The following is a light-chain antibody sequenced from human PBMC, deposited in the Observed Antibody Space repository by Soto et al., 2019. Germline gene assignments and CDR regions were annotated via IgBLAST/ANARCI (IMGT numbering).Light chain of an antibody. CDR3: QQYNNWAPL. Sequence: EIVMTQSPDTLSVSPGERDTLSSMARKSVSSNVAWYQQKPGQAPRLLIYGASTRAAGINARFTGRVSGTEFTLTISSLQSEDFAVSYCQQYNNWAPLFGGATEVEIK. CDR2: GAS. CDR1: KSVSSN. V-gene: IGKV3-15*01. J-gene: IGKJ4*02.